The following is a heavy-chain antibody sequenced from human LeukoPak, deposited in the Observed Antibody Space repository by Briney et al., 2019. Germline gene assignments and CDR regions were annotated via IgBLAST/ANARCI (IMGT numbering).Heavy chain of an antibody. CDR1: GYILSSDS. D-gene: IGHD3-22*01. CDR3: VRLRRNSDTSGFYSYYDY. CDR2: VSVRSNYI. J-gene: IGHJ4*02. Sequence: PGRSLRLSCAAAGYILSSDSIDWVSQAAGEGREWVASVSVRSNYIYYADSVRGRFSTSRDDARASLHLQMNSLRAEDTAVYYCVRLRRNSDTSGFYSYYDYWGQGTLVTVSS. V-gene: IGHV3-21*01.